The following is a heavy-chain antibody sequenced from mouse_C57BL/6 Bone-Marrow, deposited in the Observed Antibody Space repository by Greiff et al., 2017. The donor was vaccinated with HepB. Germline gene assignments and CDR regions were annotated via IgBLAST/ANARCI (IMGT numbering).Heavy chain of an antibody. CDR2: IYPGSGST. Sequence: VQLQQPGAELVNPGASVKMSCKASGYTFTSYWITWVKQRPGQGLEWIGDIYPGSGSTNYNEKFKSKATLTVDTSSSTAYMQLSSLTSEDSAVYYCAGGDYSNPAWFAYWGQGTLVTVSA. D-gene: IGHD2-5*01. V-gene: IGHV1-55*01. J-gene: IGHJ3*01. CDR1: GYTFTSYW. CDR3: AGGDYSNPAWFAY.